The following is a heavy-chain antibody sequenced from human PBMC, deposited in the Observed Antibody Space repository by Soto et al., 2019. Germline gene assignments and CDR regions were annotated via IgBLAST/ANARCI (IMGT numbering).Heavy chain of an antibody. CDR2: FDPEDGET. D-gene: IGHD4-17*01. CDR3: ATDSMTTVTTYYYYMDV. Sequence: ASVKVSCKVSGYTLTELSMHWVRQAPGKGLEWMGGFDPEDGETIYAQKFQGRVTMTEDTSTDTAYMELSSLRSEDTAVYYCATDSMTTVTTYYYYMDVWGKGTTVTVSS. CDR1: GYTLTELS. V-gene: IGHV1-24*01. J-gene: IGHJ6*03.